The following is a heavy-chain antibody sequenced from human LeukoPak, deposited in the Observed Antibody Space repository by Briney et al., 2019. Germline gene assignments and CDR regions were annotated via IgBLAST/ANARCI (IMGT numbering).Heavy chain of an antibody. V-gene: IGHV3-7*01. Sequence: GGSLRLSCAASGFTFSSYWMSWVRQAPGKGLEWVAHIKQDGSEKYYVDSVKGRFTISRDNAKNSLYLQMNSLRAEDTAVYYCATRAYTQKDPTPPWYFDLWGRGTLVTVSS. CDR3: ATRAYTQKDPTPPWYFDL. CDR1: GFTFSSYW. CDR2: IKQDGSEK. J-gene: IGHJ2*01. D-gene: IGHD3-16*01.